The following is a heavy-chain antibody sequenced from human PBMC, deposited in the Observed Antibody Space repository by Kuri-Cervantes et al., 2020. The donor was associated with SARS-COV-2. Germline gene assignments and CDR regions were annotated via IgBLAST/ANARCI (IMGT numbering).Heavy chain of an antibody. Sequence: WIRHRPGKGLEWIGNIYYNGITYYNPSLKSRITISVDTSKNQFSLKLSSVTAADTAVYYCATDEPSYGGNGYLELWGQGTLVTVSS. J-gene: IGHJ1*01. CDR2: IYYNGIT. V-gene: IGHV4-31*02. D-gene: IGHD4-23*01. CDR3: ATDEPSYGGNGYLEL.